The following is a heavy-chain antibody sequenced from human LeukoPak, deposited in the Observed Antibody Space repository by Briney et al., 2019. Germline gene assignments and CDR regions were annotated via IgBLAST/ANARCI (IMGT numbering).Heavy chain of an antibody. Sequence: GSLRLSCAATGFNFATYWMSWVRQAPGKGLEWVANIKPDGSEKHYVDSMKGRFTISRDNAKNSLYLQMNSLRAEDTAVYYCAREDDSSGYYSDAFDIWGQGTMVTVSS. D-gene: IGHD3-22*01. V-gene: IGHV3-7*03. CDR3: AREDDSSGYYSDAFDI. CDR2: IKPDGSEK. J-gene: IGHJ3*02. CDR1: GFNFATYW.